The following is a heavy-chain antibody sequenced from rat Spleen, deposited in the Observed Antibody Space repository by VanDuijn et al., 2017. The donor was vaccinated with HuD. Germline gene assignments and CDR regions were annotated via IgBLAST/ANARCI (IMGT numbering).Heavy chain of an antibody. Sequence: EVQLVESGGGLVQPGRSLKLSCVASGFTFSSYWMFWIRQAPGEGLEWLSSISTGGGNTYYRDSVKGRFTISRDNAKNTQYLQMDSLRSEDTATYYCARHWNYYDGSYYYDWYFDFWGPGTMVTVSS. CDR2: ISTGGGNT. CDR3: ARHWNYYDGSYYYDWYFDF. D-gene: IGHD1-12*02. V-gene: IGHV5S13*01. CDR1: GFTFSSYW. J-gene: IGHJ1*01.